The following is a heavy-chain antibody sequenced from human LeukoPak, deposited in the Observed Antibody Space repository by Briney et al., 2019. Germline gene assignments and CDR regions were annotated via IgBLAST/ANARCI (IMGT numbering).Heavy chain of an antibody. CDR2: VYYSGVT. Sequence: KPSETLSLTCTVSGGSTGSDYWSWIRQPPGKGLEWIAYVYYSGVTSYNPSLKSRVAISIDTSKNQFSLNLSSVTAADTAVYYCARHLYQWLADVWGQGTLVTVSS. V-gene: IGHV4-59*08. CDR3: ARHLYQWLADV. D-gene: IGHD6-19*01. J-gene: IGHJ4*02. CDR1: GGSTGSDY.